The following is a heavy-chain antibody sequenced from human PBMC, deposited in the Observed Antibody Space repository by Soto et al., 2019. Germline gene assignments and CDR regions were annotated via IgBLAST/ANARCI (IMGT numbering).Heavy chain of an antibody. J-gene: IGHJ4*02. D-gene: IGHD4-17*01. CDR1: GYTFTSCG. CDR3: AREALYGDYVPPTDY. V-gene: IGHV1-18*01. CDR2: ISAYDGNT. Sequence: QVQLVQSVAEVKKPGASVKVSCKASGYTFTSCGISWVRQAPGQGLEWMGWISAYDGNTNYAQKLQGRVTMTTDTSTSTAYMELRSLRSDDTAVYYCAREALYGDYVPPTDYWGQGTLVTVSS.